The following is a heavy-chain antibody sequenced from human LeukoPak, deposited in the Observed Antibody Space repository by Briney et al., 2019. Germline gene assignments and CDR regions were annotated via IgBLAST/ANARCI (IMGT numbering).Heavy chain of an antibody. CDR1: GGSFNGYH. D-gene: IGHD3-10*02. V-gene: IGHV4-34*01. CDR2: INRSGST. Sequence: SETLSLTCAVYGGSFNGYHWTWIRQAPGKGLEWIGEINRSGSTNYNPSLKSRVTISVDTSKNHYSLRLSSVTAADTALYYCARGTTVTTFQAGTYYYVYIDVWGKGTTVAVSS. CDR3: ARGTTVTTFQAGTYYYVYIDV. J-gene: IGHJ6*03.